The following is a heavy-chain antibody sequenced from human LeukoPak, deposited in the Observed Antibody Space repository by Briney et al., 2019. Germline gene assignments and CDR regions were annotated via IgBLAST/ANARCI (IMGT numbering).Heavy chain of an antibody. CDR3: ARAGPYDSSGYYFDY. J-gene: IGHJ4*02. CDR1: GGSFSGYY. D-gene: IGHD3-22*01. Sequence: SETLSLTCAVYGGSFSGYYWSWIRQPPGKGLEWIGEINHSGSTNYNPSLKSRVTISVDTSKNQLSLKLSSVTAADTAVYYCARAGPYDSSGYYFDYWGQGTLVTVSS. V-gene: IGHV4-34*01. CDR2: INHSGST.